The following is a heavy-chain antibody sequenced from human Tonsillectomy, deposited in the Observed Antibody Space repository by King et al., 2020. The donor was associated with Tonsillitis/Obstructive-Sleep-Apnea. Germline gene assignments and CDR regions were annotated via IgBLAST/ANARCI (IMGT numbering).Heavy chain of an antibody. Sequence: VQLVESGGGVVQPGRSLRLSCAASEFIFRNYAMHWVRQAPGKGLEWVAVISDDGNNKYYADSVKGRFTISRGNSKNTLYLQMNRLTTKDTAVFYCAKDLDPFGIGPLLGHWGQGTLVTVSS. V-gene: IGHV3-30*01. CDR3: AKDLDPFGIGPLLGH. D-gene: IGHD3-16*01. CDR2: ISDDGNNK. J-gene: IGHJ4*02. CDR1: EFIFRNYA.